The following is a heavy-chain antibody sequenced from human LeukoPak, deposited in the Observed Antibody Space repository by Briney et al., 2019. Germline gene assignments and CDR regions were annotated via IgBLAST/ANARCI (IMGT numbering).Heavy chain of an antibody. CDR2: INPNSGGT. J-gene: IGHJ6*03. D-gene: IGHD6-6*01. V-gene: IGHV1-2*02. CDR3: ARDVGSSSHYYYYMDV. CDR1: GYTFTGYY. Sequence: GASVKVSCKASGYTFTGYYMHWVRQAPGQGLEWMGWINPNSGGTNYAQKFQGRVTMTRDTSISTAYMELSRLRSDDTAVYYCARDVGSSSHYYYYMDVWGKGTTVTVSS.